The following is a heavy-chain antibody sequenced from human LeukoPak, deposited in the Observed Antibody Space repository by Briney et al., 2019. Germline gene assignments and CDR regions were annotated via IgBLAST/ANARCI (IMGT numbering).Heavy chain of an antibody. CDR1: GGTFSSYA. V-gene: IGHV1-69*04. CDR3: ARDLLVDTAMDTDY. J-gene: IGHJ4*02. D-gene: IGHD5-18*01. CDR2: IIPILGIA. Sequence: SVKVSCKASGGTFSSYAISWVRQTPGQGLEWMGRIIPILGIANYAQKFQGRVTITADKSTSTAYMELSSLRSEDTAVYYCARDLLVDTAMDTDYWGQGTLVTVSS.